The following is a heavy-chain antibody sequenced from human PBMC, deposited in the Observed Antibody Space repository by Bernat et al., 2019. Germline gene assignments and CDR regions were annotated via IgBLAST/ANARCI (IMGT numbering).Heavy chain of an antibody. V-gene: IGHV3-7*04. CDR2: IKGDGSEK. Sequence: EVQLVESGGGLVQPGGSLRLSCAASGFTFSNYWMDWVRQAPGKGLEWVANIKGDGSEKYYVDSVKGRFIISRDNAKNSLYLPMNSLRAEDTAVYFCARDRQYSSTLNDYWGQGTLVTVSS. D-gene: IGHD6-13*01. CDR1: GFTFSNYW. CDR3: ARDRQYSSTLNDY. J-gene: IGHJ4*02.